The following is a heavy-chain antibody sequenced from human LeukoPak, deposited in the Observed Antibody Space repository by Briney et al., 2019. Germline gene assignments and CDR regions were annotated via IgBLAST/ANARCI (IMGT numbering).Heavy chain of an antibody. CDR3: AREGDPPGFYYYHHLDV. CDR2: ISSGSSFQ. D-gene: IGHD3-16*01. CDR1: GFDFSIYG. Sequence: AGGSLRLSCAASGFDFSIYGIDWVRQAPGRGLEWVSSISSGSSFQNYADSVKGRFTISRDNAKNSVYLQMNRLRAEDTAVYFCAREGDPPGFYYYHHLDVWGKGTTVTVSS. V-gene: IGHV3-21*01. J-gene: IGHJ6*03.